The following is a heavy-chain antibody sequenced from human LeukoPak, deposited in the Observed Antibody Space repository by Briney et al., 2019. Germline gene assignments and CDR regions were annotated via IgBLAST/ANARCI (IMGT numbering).Heavy chain of an antibody. V-gene: IGHV3-7*01. CDR1: GFSFSSYW. CDR3: ARGAPNYFDSRGTLFDN. Sequence: GFLRLSCVASGFSFSSYWMTWVRQAPGKGLEWVANIKKDGSEKYYVDSVKGRFTISRDNAKNSLYLQMNSLRAEDTAVYYCARGAPNYFDSRGTLFDNWGQGTLVTVSS. CDR2: IKKDGSEK. J-gene: IGHJ4*02. D-gene: IGHD3-22*01.